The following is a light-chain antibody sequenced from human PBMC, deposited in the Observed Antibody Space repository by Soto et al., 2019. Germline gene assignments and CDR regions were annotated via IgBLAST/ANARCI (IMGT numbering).Light chain of an antibody. V-gene: IGLV2-14*03. CDR1: SRDGGGYSY. CDR2: DVN. Sequence: QSALTQPASVSGSPGQSITISCTGTSRDGGGYSYVSWYQQHPGKAPKLMIYDVNNPPSGVSDRFSGSKSGNTASLTISGLQAEDESDYYCSSCTSYSTLVFGRGTKLT. CDR3: SSCTSYSTLV. J-gene: IGLJ2*01.